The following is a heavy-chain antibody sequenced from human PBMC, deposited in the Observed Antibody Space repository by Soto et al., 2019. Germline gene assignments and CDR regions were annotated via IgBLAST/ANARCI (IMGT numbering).Heavy chain of an antibody. CDR3: ARGRYGDY. J-gene: IGHJ4*02. CDR2: ISAPNGNT. V-gene: IGHV1-18*01. CDR1: GYAFTTNG. Sequence: QVHLVQSGAEVKKPGASVKVSCKGSGYAFTTNGITWVRQAPGQGLEWMGWISAPNGNTNYAQKLQRRVTVTRDTSTSTAYMELRSVRSDDTAVYYCARGRYGDYWGQGALVTVSS. D-gene: IGHD1-1*01.